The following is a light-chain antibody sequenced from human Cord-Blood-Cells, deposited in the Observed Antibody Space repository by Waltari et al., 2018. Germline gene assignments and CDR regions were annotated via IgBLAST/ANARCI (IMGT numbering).Light chain of an antibody. Sequence: QSALTQPASVSGSPAQSITISCTGTSSDVGGYNYVSWYQQHPGKAPTLMIYDVSNRPSGVSNRFSGSKSGNTASLTISGLQAEDEADYYCSSYTSSSTVVFGGGTKLTVL. V-gene: IGLV2-14*01. CDR3: SSYTSSSTVV. CDR1: SSDVGGYNY. CDR2: DVS. J-gene: IGLJ2*01.